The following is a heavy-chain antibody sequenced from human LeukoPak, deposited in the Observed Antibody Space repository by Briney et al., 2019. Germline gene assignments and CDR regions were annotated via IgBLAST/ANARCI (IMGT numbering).Heavy chain of an antibody. Sequence: GGSLRLSCAASGFTFISYAMSWVRQAPGKGLEWVSAISGSGGSTYYADSVKGRFTISRDNSKNTLYLQMNSLRAEDTAVYYCAKDYYRRNALDYWGQGTLVTVSS. CDR3: AKDYYRRNALDY. CDR2: ISGSGGST. V-gene: IGHV3-23*01. CDR1: GFTFISYA. D-gene: IGHD3-10*01. J-gene: IGHJ4*02.